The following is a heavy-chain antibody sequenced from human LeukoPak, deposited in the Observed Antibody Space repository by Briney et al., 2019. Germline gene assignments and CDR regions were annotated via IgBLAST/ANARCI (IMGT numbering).Heavy chain of an antibody. J-gene: IGHJ4*02. V-gene: IGHV3-23*01. CDR3: AKDYPIVDDDY. D-gene: IGHD1-26*01. CDR2: ISGSGGST. Sequence: GGSLRLSCAVSGITLSNYGMSWVRQAPGKGLEWVAGISGSGGSTYYADSVKGRFTISRDNSKNTLYLQMNNLRAEDTAVYYCAKDYPIVDDDYWGQGTLVTVSS. CDR1: GITLSNYG.